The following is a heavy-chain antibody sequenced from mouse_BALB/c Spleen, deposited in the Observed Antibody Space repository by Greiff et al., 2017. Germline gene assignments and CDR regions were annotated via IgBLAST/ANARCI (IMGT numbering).Heavy chain of an antibody. Sequence: QVQLKESGPGLVAPSQSLSITCTVSGFSLSRYSVHWVRQPPGKGLEWLGMIWGGGSTDYNSALKSRLSISKDNSKSQVFLKMNSLQTDDTAMYYCARNLMITTAWFAYWGQGTLVTVTA. J-gene: IGHJ3*01. CDR1: GFSLSRYS. CDR2: IWGGGST. D-gene: IGHD2-4*01. CDR3: ARNLMITTAWFAY. V-gene: IGHV2-6-4*01.